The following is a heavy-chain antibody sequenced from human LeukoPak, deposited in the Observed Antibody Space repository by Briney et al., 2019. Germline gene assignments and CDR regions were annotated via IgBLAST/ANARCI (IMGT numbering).Heavy chain of an antibody. CDR2: IWYHGKNE. CDR3: AKDFQGFDP. J-gene: IGHJ5*02. CDR1: GFSFSDYA. V-gene: IGHV3-33*06. Sequence: GGSLRLSCVASGFSFSDYAMHWVRQAPGKGLEWVAVIWYHGKNEYYSDSVKGRFTISRDNSKNTLYLQMNSLRAEDTAVYYCAKDFQGFDPWGQGTLVTVSS.